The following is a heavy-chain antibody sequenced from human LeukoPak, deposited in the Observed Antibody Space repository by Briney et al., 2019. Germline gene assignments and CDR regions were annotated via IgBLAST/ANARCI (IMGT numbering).Heavy chain of an antibody. CDR2: ISGSGGST. V-gene: IGHV3-23*01. Sequence: GGSLRLSCAASGFTFSSYAMSWVRQAPGKGLEWVSAISGSGGSTYYADSVKGRFTISRDNSKNTLYLQMNSLRAEDTAVYYCARCLRGYSYGYFDYWGQGTLVTVSS. J-gene: IGHJ4*02. CDR1: GFTFSSYA. D-gene: IGHD5-18*01. CDR3: ARCLRGYSYGYFDY.